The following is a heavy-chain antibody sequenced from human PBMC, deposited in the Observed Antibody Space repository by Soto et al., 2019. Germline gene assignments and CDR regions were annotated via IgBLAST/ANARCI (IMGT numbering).Heavy chain of an antibody. J-gene: IGHJ6*02. Sequence: ASVKVSCKSSGYTVTVYEMHWVRQAPGQGLEWMGWINPNSGGTNYAQKFQGWVTMTRDTSISTAYMELSRLKSDDTAVYYCARGSLAYGMDVWGQGTTVTVSS. CDR2: INPNSGGT. CDR1: GYTVTVYE. V-gene: IGHV1-2*04. CDR3: ARGSLAYGMDV.